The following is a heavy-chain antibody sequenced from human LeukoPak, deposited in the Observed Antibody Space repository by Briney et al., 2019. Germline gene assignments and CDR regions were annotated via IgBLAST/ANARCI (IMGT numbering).Heavy chain of an antibody. CDR2: IYYTGSA. CDR1: GDSINTYY. V-gene: IGHV4-59*08. D-gene: IGHD2-21*01. CDR3: ACGVPQSYYYMDV. Sequence: SETLALTCSVSGDSINTYYWNCIRQPPGKGLELIAHIYYTGSASYSPSLKSRATISVDTSKNQFSLTLSSVTAADTAVYYCACGVPQSYYYMDVWGKGTTVTVSS. J-gene: IGHJ6*03.